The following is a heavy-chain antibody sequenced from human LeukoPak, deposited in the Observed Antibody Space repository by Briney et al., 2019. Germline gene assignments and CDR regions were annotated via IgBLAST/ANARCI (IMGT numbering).Heavy chain of an antibody. CDR3: ARDRQNYYDSLGTDY. Sequence: ASVKVSCKXSGYTFTSYGISWVRQAPGQGLEWMGWSSAYNGNTNYAQKHQGRVTITTDTSTSTAYMELRSLRSDDTAVYYCARDRQNYYDSLGTDYWGQGTLVTVSS. CDR1: GYTFTSYG. D-gene: IGHD3-22*01. V-gene: IGHV1-18*01. CDR2: SSAYNGNT. J-gene: IGHJ4*02.